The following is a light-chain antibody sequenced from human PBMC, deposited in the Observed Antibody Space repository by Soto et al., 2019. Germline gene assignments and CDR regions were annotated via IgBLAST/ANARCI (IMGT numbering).Light chain of an antibody. CDR1: QSVSSSY. CDR2: RTS. V-gene: IGKV3-20*01. J-gene: IGKJ1*01. Sequence: ESMLKQSPGTLSLSTGERATLSCRASQSVSSSYLAWYQQKPGQAPRLLIYRTSNRPTGIPDRFSGSGSGTDFTLTISRLEPEDFAVYWCQQYDSSPRTSGQGTKVDIK. CDR3: QQYDSSPRT.